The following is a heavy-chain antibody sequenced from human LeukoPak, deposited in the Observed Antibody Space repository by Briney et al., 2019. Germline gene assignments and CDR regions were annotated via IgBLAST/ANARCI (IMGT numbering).Heavy chain of an antibody. Sequence: GGSLRLSCAASGFTFSGSPILWVRQASGKGLEWVGRIRSKADNYATAYAASVQGRCTISRDDSKSTAYPQLNSLKTEDTAVYYCTRSGWSIPGFQHWGQGTLVTVSS. D-gene: IGHD6-19*01. CDR2: IRSKADNYAT. V-gene: IGHV3-73*01. J-gene: IGHJ1*01. CDR1: GFTFSGSP. CDR3: TRSGWSIPGFQH.